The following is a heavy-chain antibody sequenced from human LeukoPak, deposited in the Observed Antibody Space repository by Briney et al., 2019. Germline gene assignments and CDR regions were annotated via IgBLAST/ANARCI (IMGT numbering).Heavy chain of an antibody. V-gene: IGHV4-39*07. CDR1: GGSISSSSYY. CDR2: IYYGGST. Sequence: PSETLSLTCTVSGGSISSSSYYWGWIRQPPGKGLEWIGSIYYGGSTYYNPSLKSRVTISVDTSKNQFSLKLRSVTAADTAVYYCARVGGITMIVVLITDDFDIWGQGTMVTVSS. D-gene: IGHD3-22*01. CDR3: ARVGGITMIVVLITDDFDI. J-gene: IGHJ3*02.